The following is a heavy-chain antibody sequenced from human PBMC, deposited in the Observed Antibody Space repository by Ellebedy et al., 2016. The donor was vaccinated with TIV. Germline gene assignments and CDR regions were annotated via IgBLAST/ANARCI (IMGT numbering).Heavy chain of an antibody. V-gene: IGHV1-8*01. J-gene: IGHJ6*02. Sequence: ASVKVSCXASGYTFTSYDINWVRQATGQGLEWMGWMNPNSGNTGYAQKFQGRVTMTRNTSISTAYMELSSLRSEDTAVYYCARWAGSGSSNDRYYYYGMDVWGQGTTVTVSS. CDR3: ARWAGSGSSNDRYYYYGMDV. D-gene: IGHD3-10*01. CDR2: MNPNSGNT. CDR1: GYTFTSYD.